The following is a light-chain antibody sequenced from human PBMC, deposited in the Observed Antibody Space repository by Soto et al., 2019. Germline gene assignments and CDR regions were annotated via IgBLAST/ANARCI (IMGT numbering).Light chain of an antibody. J-gene: IGKJ1*01. V-gene: IGKV1-5*01. CDR1: QSISNW. Sequence: DIQMTQSPSTLPASVGDRVTITCRASQSISNWLAWYQQKPGTAPKLLIYHASTLESGVPSRFSGSGSGTEFTLTISRLEPEDFVVYHCQQYGDLPPTFGQGTKVDIK. CDR2: HAS. CDR3: QQYGDLPPT.